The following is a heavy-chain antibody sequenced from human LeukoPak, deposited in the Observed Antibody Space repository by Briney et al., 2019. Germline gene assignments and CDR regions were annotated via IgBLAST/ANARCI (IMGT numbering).Heavy chain of an antibody. Sequence: GGSLRLSCAASGFTFSNYWMSWVRQAPGKGLEWVSSISSSSSYIYYADSVKGRFTISRDNAKNSLYLQMNSLRAEDTAVYYCARALYGTDDAFDIWGQGTMVTVSS. D-gene: IGHD4-17*01. J-gene: IGHJ3*02. CDR3: ARALYGTDDAFDI. V-gene: IGHV3-21*01. CDR2: ISSSSSYI. CDR1: GFTFSNYW.